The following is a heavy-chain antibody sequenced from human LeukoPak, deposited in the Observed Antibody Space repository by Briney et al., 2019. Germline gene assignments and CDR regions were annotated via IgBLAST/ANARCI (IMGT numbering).Heavy chain of an antibody. CDR1: GYTFTSYG. CDR3: ARGDYYDSSGYNGAFDI. Sequence: ASVKVSCKASGYTFTSYGISWVRQAPGQGLEWMGWISAYNGNTNYAQKLQGRVTMTTDTSTSTAYMELRSLRSDDTAVYYCARGDYYDSSGYNGAFDIWGQGTMVTVSS. J-gene: IGHJ3*02. D-gene: IGHD3-22*01. CDR2: ISAYNGNT. V-gene: IGHV1-18*01.